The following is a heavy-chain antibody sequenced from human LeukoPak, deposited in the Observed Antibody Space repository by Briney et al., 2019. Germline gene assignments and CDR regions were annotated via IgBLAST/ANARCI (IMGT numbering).Heavy chain of an antibody. CDR2: IKQDGSEK. Sequence: GGSLRLSCAASGFTFSSYWMSWVRQAPGKGLEWVANIKQDGSEKYYVDSVKGRFTMSRDNAKNSLYLQMNSLRAEDTAVYYCARASYYYDSSGYHHDAFDIWGQGTMVTVSS. CDR3: ARASYYYDSSGYHHDAFDI. CDR1: GFTFSSYW. J-gene: IGHJ3*02. D-gene: IGHD3-22*01. V-gene: IGHV3-7*04.